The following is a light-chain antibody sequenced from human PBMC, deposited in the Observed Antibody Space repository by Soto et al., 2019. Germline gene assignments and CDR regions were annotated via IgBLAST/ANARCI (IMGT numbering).Light chain of an antibody. V-gene: IGLV2-8*01. CDR2: EVS. CDR3: SSFTARGV. Sequence: QPVLTQPPTASGSPGQSVTISCTGNINDVGNNNYVSWYQQHPGKAPKLIISEVSKRPSGVPDRFSGSKSGNTASLTVSGLRAEDEADYYCSSFTARGVFGGGTKLTVL. J-gene: IGLJ3*02. CDR1: INDVGNNNY.